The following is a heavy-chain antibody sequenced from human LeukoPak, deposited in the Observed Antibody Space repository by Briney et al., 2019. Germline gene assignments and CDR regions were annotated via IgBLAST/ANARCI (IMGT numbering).Heavy chain of an antibody. V-gene: IGHV4-38-2*02. CDR1: GYSISNGYY. J-gene: IGHJ4*02. CDR3: ARVTGYTIEDYFDY. CDR2: INHSGST. Sequence: PSETLSLTCTVSGYSISNGYYWSWIRQPPGKGLEWIGEINHSGSTNYNPSLKSRVTISVDTSKNQFSLKLRSVTAADTAVYYCARVTGYTIEDYFDYWGQGTLVTVSS. D-gene: IGHD3-9*01.